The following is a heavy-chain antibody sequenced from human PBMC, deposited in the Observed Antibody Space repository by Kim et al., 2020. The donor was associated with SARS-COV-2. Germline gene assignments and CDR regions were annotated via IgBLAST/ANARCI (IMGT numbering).Heavy chain of an antibody. D-gene: IGHD1-26*01. CDR3: TRRTLWGPLMDV. V-gene: IGHV3-73*01. J-gene: IGHJ6*02. Sequence: AYAASVKGRFTISRDDSKNTAYLQMNSLKTEDTAVYYCTRRTLWGPLMDVWGQGTTVTVSS.